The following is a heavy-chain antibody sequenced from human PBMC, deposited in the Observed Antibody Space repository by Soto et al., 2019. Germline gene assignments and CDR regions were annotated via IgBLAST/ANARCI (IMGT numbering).Heavy chain of an antibody. D-gene: IGHD2-2*01. Sequence: SETLSLTCTVSGGSISSFVYYWSWIRQHPGKGLEWIGYIYYSGSTYYNPSLKSRVTISVDTSKNQFSLKLSSVTAADTAVYYCARDRPYCSSTSCYRLFDYWGQGTLVTVSS. CDR1: GGSISSFVYY. CDR2: IYYSGST. V-gene: IGHV4-31*03. CDR3: ARDRPYCSSTSCYRLFDY. J-gene: IGHJ4*02.